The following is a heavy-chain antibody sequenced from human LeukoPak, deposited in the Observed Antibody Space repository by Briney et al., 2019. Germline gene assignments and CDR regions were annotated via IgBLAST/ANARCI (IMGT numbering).Heavy chain of an antibody. J-gene: IGHJ3*02. CDR3: AMGVRYCSGGSCYSLYDAFDI. CDR2: ISYDGSNK. D-gene: IGHD2-15*01. CDR1: RFTVSSYG. Sequence: PGGSLRLSCAASRFTVSSYGMHWVRQAPGKGLEWVAVISYDGSNKYSADSVKGRFTISRDNSKNTLYLQMNSLRAEDTAVYYCAMGVRYCSGGSCYSLYDAFDIWGQGTMVTVSS. V-gene: IGHV3-30*03.